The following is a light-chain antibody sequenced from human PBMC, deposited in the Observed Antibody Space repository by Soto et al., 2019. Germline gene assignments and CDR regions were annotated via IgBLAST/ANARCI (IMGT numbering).Light chain of an antibody. CDR2: SNN. Sequence: QLVLTQPPSASGTPGQRVTISCSGSSSNIGSNNINWYQQLPGTAPKLLIYSNNQRPSGVPDRFSGSKSGTSASLAISGLQSEDEADYYCAAWDDGLNGWVFGGGTKVTVL. CDR3: AAWDDGLNGWV. V-gene: IGLV1-44*01. CDR1: SSNIGSNN. J-gene: IGLJ3*02.